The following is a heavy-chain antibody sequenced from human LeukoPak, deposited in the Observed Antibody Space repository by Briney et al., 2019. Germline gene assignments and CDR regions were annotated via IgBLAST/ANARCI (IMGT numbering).Heavy chain of an antibody. D-gene: IGHD3-10*01. CDR1: GFTVSSNY. CDR3: ASTMVRGVIIKGDAFDI. Sequence: GGSLRLSCAASGFTVSSNYMSWVRQAPGKGLEWVSVIYSGGSTYYADSVKGRFTISRDNSKNTLYLQMNSLRAEDTAVYYCASTMVRGVIIKGDAFDIWGQGTMVTVSS. J-gene: IGHJ3*02. V-gene: IGHV3-53*01. CDR2: IYSGGST.